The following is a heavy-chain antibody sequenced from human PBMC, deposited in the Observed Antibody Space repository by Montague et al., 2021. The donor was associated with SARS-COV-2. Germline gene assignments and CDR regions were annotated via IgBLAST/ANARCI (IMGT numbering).Heavy chain of an antibody. J-gene: IGHJ6*02. V-gene: IGHV4-38-2*02. Sequence: SETLSLTCTASGYSITHAYYWGWIRQPPGKGLEWIGNIWHGGSTYYNPSLKSRVTISVDTSNNQFSLKLTSVTAADTAVYYCARTSQYCTPTNCYLPNAMDVWGQGTTVTASS. CDR2: IWHGGST. CDR1: GYSITHAYY. CDR3: ARTSQYCTPTNCYLPNAMDV. D-gene: IGHD2-8*01.